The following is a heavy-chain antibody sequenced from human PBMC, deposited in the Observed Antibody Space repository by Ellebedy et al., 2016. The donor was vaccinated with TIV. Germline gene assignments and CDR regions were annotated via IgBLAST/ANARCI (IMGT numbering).Heavy chain of an antibody. CDR1: GFTFDDYA. J-gene: IGHJ6*02. V-gene: IGHV3-9*01. D-gene: IGHD3-22*01. CDR3: AREEDSSGYRSANYGMDV. Sequence: GGSLRLSCAASGFTFDDYAMHWVRQAPGRGLEWVSGISWNSGRMVYADSVKGRFTISRDNAKSSLYLQMNSLRAEDTALYYCAREEDSSGYRSANYGMDVWGQGTTVTVSS. CDR2: ISWNSGRM.